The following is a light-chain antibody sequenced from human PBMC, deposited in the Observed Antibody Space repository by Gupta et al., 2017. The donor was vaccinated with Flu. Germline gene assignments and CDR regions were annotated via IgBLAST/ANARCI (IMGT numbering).Light chain of an antibody. CDR3: QSSTT. CDR2: GAS. V-gene: IGKV3-20*01. Sequence: EIVFTQSPGTLSLSPGERATLSCRASQSVSSSYLAWYQQKPGQAPRLLIYGASSRATGIPDRFSGSGSGTDFTITISRLEPEDFAVYYCQSSTTFGQGTKVEIK. J-gene: IGKJ1*01. CDR1: QSVSSSY.